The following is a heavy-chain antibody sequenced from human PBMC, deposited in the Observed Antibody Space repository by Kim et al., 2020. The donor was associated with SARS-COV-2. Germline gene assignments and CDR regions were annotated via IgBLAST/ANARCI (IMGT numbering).Heavy chain of an antibody. CDR1: GFTFSSYG. D-gene: IGHD3-10*01. V-gene: IGHV3-30*18. CDR2: ISYDGSNK. Sequence: GGSLRLSCAASGFTFSSYGMHWVRQAPGKGLEWVAVISYDGSNKYYADSVKGRFTISRDNSKNTLYLQMNSLRAEDTAVYYCAKDTLWFGELWDYFDYWGQGTLVTVSS. J-gene: IGHJ4*02. CDR3: AKDTLWFGELWDYFDY.